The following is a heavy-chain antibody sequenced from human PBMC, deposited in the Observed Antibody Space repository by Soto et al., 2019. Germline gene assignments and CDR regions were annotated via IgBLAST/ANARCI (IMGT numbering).Heavy chain of an antibody. CDR3: ARDRSLFTFDF. CDR2: IYYSGST. Sequence: SETLSLTCTVSGGSISSYYWSWIRQPPGKGLEWIGYIYYSGSTNYNPSLKSRVTISVDTSKNQFSLKLSSVTAADTAVYYCARDRSLFTFDFWGQGTLVIVSS. J-gene: IGHJ4*02. CDR1: GGSISSYY. V-gene: IGHV4-59*01.